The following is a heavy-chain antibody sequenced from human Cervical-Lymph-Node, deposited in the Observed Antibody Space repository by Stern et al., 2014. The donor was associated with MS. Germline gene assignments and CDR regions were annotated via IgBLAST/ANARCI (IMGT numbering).Heavy chain of an antibody. CDR1: GYSFSSHW. V-gene: IGHV5-51*01. D-gene: IGHD2-15*01. J-gene: IGHJ3*01. CDR2: IYPSDSDI. Sequence: EVQLVESGAEVKKPGESLKISCKGSGYSFSSHWIGWVRQMHGKGLEWMAIIYPSDSDIRYSPSFQGQVTISADKSISTAYLQWSSLKASDTAIYYCARQEVDDAFDVWGQGTMVTVSS. CDR3: ARQEVDDAFDV.